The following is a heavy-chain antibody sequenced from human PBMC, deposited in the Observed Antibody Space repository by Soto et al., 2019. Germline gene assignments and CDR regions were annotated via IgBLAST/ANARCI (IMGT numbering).Heavy chain of an antibody. Sequence: SETLSLTCAVYGGSFSGYYWSWIRQPPGKGLEWIGENNHSGSTNYNPSLKSRITITVDTSKKQFSLKLNSVTAADTAVYYCARRRSYDFWSGYYTGYYFDYWGQGTLVTVSS. J-gene: IGHJ4*02. D-gene: IGHD3-3*01. CDR3: ARRRSYDFWSGYYTGYYFDY. V-gene: IGHV4-34*01. CDR2: NNHSGST. CDR1: GGSFSGYY.